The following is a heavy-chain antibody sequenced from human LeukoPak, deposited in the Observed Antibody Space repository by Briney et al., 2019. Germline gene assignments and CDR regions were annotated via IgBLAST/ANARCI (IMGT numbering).Heavy chain of an antibody. CDR3: ARAGSLSSWYDY. J-gene: IGHJ4*02. CDR1: GFTFSSYS. V-gene: IGHV3-21*01. D-gene: IGHD6-13*01. CDR2: ISSSSSYI. Sequence: GGSLRLSCAASGFTFSSYSMTWVRQAPGKGLEWASSISSSSSYIYYADSVKGRFTISRDNAKNSLYLQMNSLRAEDTAVYYCARAGSLSSWYDYWGQGTLVTVSS.